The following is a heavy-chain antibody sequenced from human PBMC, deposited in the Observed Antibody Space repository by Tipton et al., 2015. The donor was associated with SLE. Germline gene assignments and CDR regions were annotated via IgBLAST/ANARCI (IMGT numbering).Heavy chain of an antibody. CDR1: GGSITSGSYY. Sequence: TLSLTCSVSGGSITSGSYYWSWIRQHPGKGLEWIGYIYYSGSTNYNPSLKSRVTISVDKSKNQFSLRLSSVTAADTAVFYCARGSGGYSYGGVYYYSMDVWGKGTTVTVSS. J-gene: IGHJ6*03. D-gene: IGHD5-18*01. CDR3: ARGSGGYSYGGVYYYSMDV. CDR2: IYYSGST. V-gene: IGHV4-61*05.